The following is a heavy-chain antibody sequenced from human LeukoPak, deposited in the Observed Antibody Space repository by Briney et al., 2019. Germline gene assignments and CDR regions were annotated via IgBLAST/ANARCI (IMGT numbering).Heavy chain of an antibody. CDR2: IIPIFGTA. CDR1: GGTFTTYA. Sequence: SVKVSCKASGGTFTTYAISWVRQAPGQGLEWMGGIIPIFGTANYEQKFQGRVTITADESTSTAYMELSSLRSEDTAVYYCARADSSGYSDFDYWGQGTLVTVSS. D-gene: IGHD3-22*01. J-gene: IGHJ4*02. CDR3: ARADSSGYSDFDY. V-gene: IGHV1-69*13.